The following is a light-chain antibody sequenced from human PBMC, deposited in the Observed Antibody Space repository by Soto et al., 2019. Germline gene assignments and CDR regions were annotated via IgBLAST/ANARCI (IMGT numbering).Light chain of an antibody. J-gene: IGLJ1*01. V-gene: IGLV3-1*01. CDR3: QAWDINTAV. CDR2: EDY. Sequence: SYELTQPPSVYVSPGQTASITCSGDKLGDKFACWYQQKPGQSPVLVIYEDYKRPSGIPERFSGSNSGNTATLTIRDTQAMDEADYYCQAWDINTAVFGTGTKLTVL. CDR1: KLGDKF.